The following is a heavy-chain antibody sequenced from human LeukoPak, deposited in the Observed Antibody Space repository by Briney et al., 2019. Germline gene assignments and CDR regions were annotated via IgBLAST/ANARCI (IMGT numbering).Heavy chain of an antibody. CDR3: ARLLYYDFWSGYSTQSYMDV. V-gene: IGHV5-51*03. Sequence: GESLKISFKGSGYRFTSYCIGWVRQVPGKGLEWMGIIYPGDSDTRYSPSFQGQVTISADKSISTAYLQWSSLKASDTAMYYCARLLYYDFWSGYSTQSYMDVWGKGTTVTVSS. J-gene: IGHJ6*03. D-gene: IGHD3-3*01. CDR2: IYPGDSDT. CDR1: GYRFTSYC.